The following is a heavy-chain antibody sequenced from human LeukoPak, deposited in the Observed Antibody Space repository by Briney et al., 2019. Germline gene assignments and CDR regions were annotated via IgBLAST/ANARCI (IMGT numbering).Heavy chain of an antibody. Sequence: ASVKVSCKASGYTFTGYYMHWVRQAPGQGLEWMGWINPNSGGTNYAQKFQGRVTMTWETSISTAYMELSSLRSDDTAVYYCTSDTYYYDSTGLGHWFDPRGQGTLVTVSS. D-gene: IGHD3-22*01. CDR1: GYTFTGYY. CDR2: INPNSGGT. V-gene: IGHV1-2*02. J-gene: IGHJ5*02. CDR3: TSDTYYYDSTGLGHWFDP.